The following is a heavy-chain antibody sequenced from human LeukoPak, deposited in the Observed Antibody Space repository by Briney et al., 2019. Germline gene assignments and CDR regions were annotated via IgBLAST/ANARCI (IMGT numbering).Heavy chain of an antibody. CDR2: IYYSGST. V-gene: IGHV4-39*01. J-gene: IGHJ4*02. CDR3: ARHRLGYSYGPFDY. D-gene: IGHD5-18*01. Sequence: SETLSLTCTVSGGXISSSSYYWGWLRQPPGKGLEWIGSIYYSGSTNYNPSLKSRVTISTDTSESQFSLKLSSVTAADTAVYYCARHRLGYSYGPFDYWGLGTLVTVSS. CDR1: GGXISSSSYY.